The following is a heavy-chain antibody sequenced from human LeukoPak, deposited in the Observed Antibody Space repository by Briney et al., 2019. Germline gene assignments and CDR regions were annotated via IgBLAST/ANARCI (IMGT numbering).Heavy chain of an antibody. CDR2: IYYSGST. J-gene: IGHJ4*02. V-gene: IGHV4-30-4*01. CDR3: ARASNIVVVVAATPPLKYYFDY. CDR1: GGSISSGGYY. Sequence: SQTLSLTCTVSGGSISSGGYYWSWIRQPPGKGLEWIGYIYYSGSTYYNPSLKSRVTISVDTSKNQFSLKLSSVTAADTAVYYCARASNIVVVVAATPPLKYYFDYWGQGTLVTVSS. D-gene: IGHD2-15*01.